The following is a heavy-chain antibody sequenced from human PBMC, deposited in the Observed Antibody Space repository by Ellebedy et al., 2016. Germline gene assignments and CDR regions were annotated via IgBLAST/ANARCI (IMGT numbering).Heavy chain of an antibody. Sequence: GGSLRLSCVASGFTFSSYTMTWVRQAPGKGLEWVANIKQDGSEKNYVDSVKGRFTISRDNADNSLYLQMNSLRAEDTAVYYCARGYDYRKSVFDVWGQGTVLTVSS. CDR3: ARGYDYRKSVFDV. V-gene: IGHV3-7*01. D-gene: IGHD4-11*01. CDR1: GFTFSSYT. J-gene: IGHJ3*01. CDR2: IKQDGSEK.